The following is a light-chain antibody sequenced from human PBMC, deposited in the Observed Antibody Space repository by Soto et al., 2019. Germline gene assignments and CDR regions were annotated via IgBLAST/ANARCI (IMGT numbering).Light chain of an antibody. V-gene: IGLV2-14*01. CDR2: EVN. J-gene: IGLJ1*01. Sequence: QSVLTQPASVSGSPRQSITISCTGASSDVGGYTYVSWYQQRPGKAPKLMIYEVNNRPSGVSNRFSGSKSGNTASLTISGLQAEDEADYYCSSYTSRSTLYVFGTGTKVTVL. CDR3: SSYTSRSTLYV. CDR1: SSDVGGYTY.